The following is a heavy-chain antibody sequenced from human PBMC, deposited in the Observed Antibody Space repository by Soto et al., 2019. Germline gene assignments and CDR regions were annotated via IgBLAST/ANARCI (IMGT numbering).Heavy chain of an antibody. CDR3: SRGNDAYKGGRT. Sequence: QVQLQQWGAGLLKPSETLSLTCAVYDGSLSDDYYTWTRQSPGKGLEWIGEIHPSGSTYYNPFLRTRGTLSQDTSKKQFSLTLISVTAADTGEYYCSRGNDAYKGGRTWGQGTLVTVSS. CDR1: DGSLSDDY. D-gene: IGHD1-1*01. V-gene: IGHV4-34*02. J-gene: IGHJ5*02. CDR2: IHPSGST.